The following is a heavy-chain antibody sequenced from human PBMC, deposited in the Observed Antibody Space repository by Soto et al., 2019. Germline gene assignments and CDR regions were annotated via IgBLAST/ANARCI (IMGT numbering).Heavy chain of an antibody. Sequence: GASVKVSCKASGGTFSSYAISWVRQAPGQGLEWMGGIIPIFGTANYAQKFQGRGTITADESTSTAYMELSSLRSEDTAVYYCARDNGPATVVTPDAFDIWGQGTMVTV. D-gene: IGHD4-17*01. CDR3: ARDNGPATVVTPDAFDI. V-gene: IGHV1-69*13. CDR1: GGTFSSYA. J-gene: IGHJ3*02. CDR2: IIPIFGTA.